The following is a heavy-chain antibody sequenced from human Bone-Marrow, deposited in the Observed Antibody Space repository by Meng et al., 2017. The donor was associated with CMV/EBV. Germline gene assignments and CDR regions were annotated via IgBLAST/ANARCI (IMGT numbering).Heavy chain of an antibody. D-gene: IGHD3-16*01. CDR3: ARDLWGAYFDL. Sequence: GESLKISCTASGFTFGDYAMSWVRQAPGKGLEWVSGINWNGGSTGYADSVKGRFTISRDNAKNSLYLQMNSLRAEDTALYYCARDLWGAYFDLWGRGTLVTVSS. V-gene: IGHV3-20*04. CDR2: INWNGGST. CDR1: GFTFGDYA. J-gene: IGHJ2*01.